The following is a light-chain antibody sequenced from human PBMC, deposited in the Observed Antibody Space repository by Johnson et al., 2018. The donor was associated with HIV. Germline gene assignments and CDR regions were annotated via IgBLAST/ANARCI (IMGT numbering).Light chain of an antibody. V-gene: IGLV1-51*01. CDR3: GRWDDSLSTYV. J-gene: IGLJ1*01. Sequence: QSVLTQPPSVSVAPGQKVTISCSGSTSNIGNNYVSWYQHLPRTAPKLLIYDNNKRPSGIPDRFSGSKSGTSATLGITGLQTGDEADYYCGRWDDSLSTYVFGTGTKVTVL. CDR1: TSNIGNNY. CDR2: DNN.